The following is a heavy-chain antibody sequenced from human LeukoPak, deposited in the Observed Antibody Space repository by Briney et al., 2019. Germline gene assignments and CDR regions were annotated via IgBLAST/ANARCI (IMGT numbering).Heavy chain of an antibody. Sequence: GGSLRLSCAASGFTLSTYWMHWVRHAPGKGLVWVSRINSDGSSTSYADSVKGRFTISRDNSKNTLYLQMNSLRAEDTAVYYCARGSFYDSSGYAFDIWGQGTMVTVSS. D-gene: IGHD3-22*01. CDR2: INSDGSST. CDR1: GFTLSTYW. CDR3: ARGSFYDSSGYAFDI. V-gene: IGHV3-74*01. J-gene: IGHJ3*02.